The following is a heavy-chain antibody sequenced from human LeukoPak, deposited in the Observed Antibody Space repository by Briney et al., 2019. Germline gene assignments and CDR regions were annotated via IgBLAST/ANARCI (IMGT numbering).Heavy chain of an antibody. J-gene: IGHJ6*02. CDR2: ISSSSSYI. CDR3: ARGGRDIVVVVAATGYYYYGMDV. CDR1: GFTFSSYA. V-gene: IGHV3-21*01. Sequence: GGSLRLSCAASGFTFSSYAMNWVRQAPGKGLEWVSSISSSSSYIYYADSVKGRFTISRDNAKNSLYLQMNSLRAEDTAVYYCARGGRDIVVVVAATGYYYYGMDVWGQGTTVTVSS. D-gene: IGHD2-15*01.